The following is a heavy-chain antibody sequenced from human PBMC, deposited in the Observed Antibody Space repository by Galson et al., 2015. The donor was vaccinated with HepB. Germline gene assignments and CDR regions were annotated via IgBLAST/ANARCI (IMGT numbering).Heavy chain of an antibody. CDR3: ARDRGPPYSGSYLH. CDR2: ISAYNGNT. J-gene: IGHJ4*02. CDR1: GYTFTSYG. V-gene: IGHV1-18*04. Sequence: SVKVSCKASGYTFTSYGISWVRQAPGQGLEWMGWISAYNGNTNYAHKLQGRVTMTTDTSTSTAYMELRSLRSDDTAVYYCARDRGPPYSGSYLHWGQGTLVAVSS. D-gene: IGHD1-26*01.